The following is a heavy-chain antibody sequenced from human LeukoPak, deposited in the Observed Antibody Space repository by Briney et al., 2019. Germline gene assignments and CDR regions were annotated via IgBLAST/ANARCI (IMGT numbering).Heavy chain of an antibody. CDR1: GYTLTELS. CDR3: ATVVGATSDYYYYYGMDV. Sequence: ASVKVSCKVSGYTLTELSMHWVRQAPGKGLEWMGGFDPEDGETIYAQKFQSRVTMTEDTSTDTAYMELSSLRSEDTAVYYCATVVGATSDYYYYYGMDVWGQGTTVTVSS. CDR2: FDPEDGET. J-gene: IGHJ6*02. V-gene: IGHV1-24*01. D-gene: IGHD1-26*01.